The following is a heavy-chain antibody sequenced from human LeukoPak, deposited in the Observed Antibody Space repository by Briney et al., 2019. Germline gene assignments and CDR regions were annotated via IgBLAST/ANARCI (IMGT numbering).Heavy chain of an antibody. J-gene: IGHJ3*02. Sequence: GVGVQVSYKPSGYTLLTYGISWVRPAPGQGLEWMGWTNPRNGNTSYVQNLQGRVTMTTDTSTSTAHMELRSLRSDDTAVYYCARVGYDSSGHHRYAFDIWGQGTMVTVSS. V-gene: IGHV1-18*01. CDR1: GYTLLTYG. D-gene: IGHD3-22*01. CDR3: ARVGYDSSGHHRYAFDI. CDR2: TNPRNGNT.